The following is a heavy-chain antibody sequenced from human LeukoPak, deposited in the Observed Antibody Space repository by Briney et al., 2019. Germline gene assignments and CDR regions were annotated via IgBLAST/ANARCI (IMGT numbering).Heavy chain of an antibody. CDR3: ARGGRYNWNANPNWFDP. J-gene: IGHJ5*02. CDR2: INPKSGGT. Sequence: GASVKVSCKASGYTFTGYYMHWVRQAPGQGLEWMGWINPKSGGTNYAQKFQGWVTMTRDTSISTAYMELSRLRSDDTAVYYCARGGRYNWNANPNWFDPWGQGTLVTVSS. D-gene: IGHD1-1*01. V-gene: IGHV1-2*04. CDR1: GYTFTGYY.